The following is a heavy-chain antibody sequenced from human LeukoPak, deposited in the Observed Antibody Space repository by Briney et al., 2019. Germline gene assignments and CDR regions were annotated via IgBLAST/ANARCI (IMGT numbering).Heavy chain of an antibody. Sequence: ASVKVSCRASGYTFTSYGISWVRQAPGQGLEWMGWITAYNGNTNYAQKFQGRVTITADESTSTAYMELSSLRSEDTAVYYCVRGYSYGPNYFDYWGQGTLVTVSS. CDR3: VRGYSYGPNYFDY. J-gene: IGHJ4*02. D-gene: IGHD5-18*01. CDR2: ITAYNGNT. CDR1: GYTFTSYG. V-gene: IGHV1-18*01.